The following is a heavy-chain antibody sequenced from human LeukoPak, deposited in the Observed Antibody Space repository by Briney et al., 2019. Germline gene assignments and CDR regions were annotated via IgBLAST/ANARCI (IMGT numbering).Heavy chain of an antibody. CDR2: ISSSSSYI. Sequence: GGSLRLSCAASGFTFSSYSMNWVRQAPGKGLEWVSSISSSSSYIYYADSVKGRFTISRDNSKNTLYLQMNSLRAEDTAVYYCAREVGSGWYSTGYYFDYWGQGTLVTVSS. V-gene: IGHV3-21*01. D-gene: IGHD6-19*01. CDR3: AREVGSGWYSTGYYFDY. CDR1: GFTFSSYS. J-gene: IGHJ4*02.